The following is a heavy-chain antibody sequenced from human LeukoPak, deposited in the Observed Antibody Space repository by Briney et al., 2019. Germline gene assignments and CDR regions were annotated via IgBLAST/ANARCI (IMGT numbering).Heavy chain of an antibody. CDR1: GGSISSYY. CDR2: IYYSGTA. D-gene: IGHD6-19*01. J-gene: IGHJ4*02. Sequence: SETLSLTCTVSGGSISSYYWSWIRQPPGKGLEWIGYIYYSGTANYNPSLKSRVTISVDTSKSQFSLKLNSVTAADTAVYYCARSGGYSSPQNYWGQGTLVTVSS. CDR3: ARSGGYSSPQNY. V-gene: IGHV4-59*01.